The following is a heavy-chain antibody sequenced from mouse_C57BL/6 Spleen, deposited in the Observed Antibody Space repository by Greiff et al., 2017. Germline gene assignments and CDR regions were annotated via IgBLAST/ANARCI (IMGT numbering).Heavy chain of an antibody. CDR1: GYAFSSYW. Sequence: QVQLQQSGAELVKPGASVKISCKASGYAFSSYWMNWVKQRPGKGLEWIGQIYPGDGDTNYNGKFKGKATLTADKSSSTAYMQRSSLTAEDSAVYFCARDDYDGYFGYWGQGTTLTVSS. J-gene: IGHJ2*01. CDR2: IYPGDGDT. V-gene: IGHV1-80*01. D-gene: IGHD2-4*01. CDR3: ARDDYDGYFGY.